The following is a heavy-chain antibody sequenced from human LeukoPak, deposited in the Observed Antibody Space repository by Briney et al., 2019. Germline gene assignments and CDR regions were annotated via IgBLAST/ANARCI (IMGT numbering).Heavy chain of an antibody. CDR3: ARGRVVVPAAIYTDAFDI. D-gene: IGHD2-2*02. Sequence: ASVKVSCKASGGTFSSYAISWVRQAPGQGLEWMGGIIPIFGTANYAQKFQGRVTITTDESTSTAYMELSSLRSEDTAVYYCARGRVVVPAAIYTDAFDIWGQGTMVTVSS. J-gene: IGHJ3*02. CDR2: IIPIFGTA. V-gene: IGHV1-69*05. CDR1: GGTFSSYA.